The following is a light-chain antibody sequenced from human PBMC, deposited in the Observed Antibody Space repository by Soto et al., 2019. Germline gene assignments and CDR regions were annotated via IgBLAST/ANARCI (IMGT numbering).Light chain of an antibody. CDR1: TGAVTSGHY. CDR2: DTN. V-gene: IGLV7-46*01. Sequence: QAVVTQEPSLTVSPGGTVTLTCGSSTGAVTSGHYPYWFQQKPGQAPRTLIYDTNNKHSWTPARFSGSLLGGKAALTLSGAQPEDEAEYYCLIAYGGARPLVIFGGGTKLTVL. CDR3: LIAYGGARPLVI. J-gene: IGLJ2*01.